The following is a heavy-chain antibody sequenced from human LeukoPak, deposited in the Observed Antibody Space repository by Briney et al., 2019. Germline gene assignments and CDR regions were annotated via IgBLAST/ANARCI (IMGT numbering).Heavy chain of an antibody. Sequence: GGSLRLSCAASGFTFTTYGMTWVRQAPGKGLEWVSAIGAGGSNKYYADSVKGRFTISRDNSKSTLFLRMNSLRAEDTAVYYCAKERITGTEFDYWGQGTLVTVSS. CDR1: GFTFTTYG. CDR2: IGAGGSNK. CDR3: AKERITGTEFDY. D-gene: IGHD1-20*01. V-gene: IGHV3-23*01. J-gene: IGHJ4*02.